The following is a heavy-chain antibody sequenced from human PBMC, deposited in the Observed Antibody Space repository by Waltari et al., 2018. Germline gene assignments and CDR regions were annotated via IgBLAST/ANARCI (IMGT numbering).Heavy chain of an antibody. D-gene: IGHD3-3*01. CDR2: INHSGST. CDR1: GGSFSGYY. CDR3: ARAVYYDFWSGYYTAFDY. J-gene: IGHJ4*02. Sequence: QVQLQQWGAGLLKPSETLSLTCAVYGGSFSGYYWRWIRQPPGKGLEWIGEINHSGSTNYNPSLKSRVTISVDTSKNQFSLKLSSVTAADTAVYYCARAVYYDFWSGYYTAFDYWGQGTLVTVSS. V-gene: IGHV4-34*01.